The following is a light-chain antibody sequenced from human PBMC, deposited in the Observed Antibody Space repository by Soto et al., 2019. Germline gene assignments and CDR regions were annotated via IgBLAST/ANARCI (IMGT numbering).Light chain of an antibody. CDR1: RSDVGSYNL. CDR2: EVS. V-gene: IGLV2-23*02. CDR3: CSYAGSSTFYV. Sequence: QSALTQPASVSGSPGQSITISCTGTRSDVGSYNLVSWYQQHPGKAPKLMIYEVSKWPSGVSNRFPGSKSGNTASLTISGLQTEDEADYYCCSYAGSSTFYVFGTGTKVTVL. J-gene: IGLJ1*01.